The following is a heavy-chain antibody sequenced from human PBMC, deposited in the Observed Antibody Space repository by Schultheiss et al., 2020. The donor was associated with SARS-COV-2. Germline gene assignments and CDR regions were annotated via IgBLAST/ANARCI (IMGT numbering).Heavy chain of an antibody. D-gene: IGHD3-9*01. CDR1: GFTFSNAW. Sequence: ESLKISCAASGFTFSNAWMSWVRQAPGKGLEWIGRIYTSGSTNYNPSLKSRVTISVDTSKNQFSLKLSSETAADTAVYYCASLHLTGYFDYWGQGTLVTVSS. V-gene: IGHV4-4*08. J-gene: IGHJ4*02. CDR3: ASLHLTGYFDY. CDR2: IYTSGST.